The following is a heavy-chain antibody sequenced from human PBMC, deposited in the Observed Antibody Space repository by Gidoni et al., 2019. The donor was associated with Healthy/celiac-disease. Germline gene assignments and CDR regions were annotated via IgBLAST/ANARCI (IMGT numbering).Heavy chain of an antibody. CDR2: ISSSSSYI. D-gene: IGHD1-26*01. J-gene: IGHJ4*02. Sequence: EVQRVESGGGLVKPGGSLRLSCAASGFTFSSYSMNWVRQAPGNGLEWVSSISSSSSYIYYADSVKGRFTISRANAKNSLYLQMNSLSAEDTAVYYCARDRGSEVGATVEYWGQGTLVTVSS. V-gene: IGHV3-21*01. CDR3: ARDRGSEVGATVEY. CDR1: GFTFSSYS.